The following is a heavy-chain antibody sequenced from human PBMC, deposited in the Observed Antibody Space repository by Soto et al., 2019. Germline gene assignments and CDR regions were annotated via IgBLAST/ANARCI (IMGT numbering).Heavy chain of an antibody. V-gene: IGHV3-30-3*01. D-gene: IGHD2-2*01. CDR1: GFTFSSYA. CDR3: GRCTSTSCHLGSDY. J-gene: IGHJ4*02. Sequence: QVLLVDSGGGVVQPGRSLSLSCAASGFTFSSYAMNWVRQAPGKGLEWVALISHDGINKYYADSVRGRFTISRDSSTNTLYLQMNSLRAADTAVYYCGRCTSTSCHLGSDYWGQGTLVTVSS. CDR2: ISHDGINK.